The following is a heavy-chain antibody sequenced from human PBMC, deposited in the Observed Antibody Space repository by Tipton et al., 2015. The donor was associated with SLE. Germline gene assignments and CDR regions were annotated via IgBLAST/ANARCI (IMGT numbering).Heavy chain of an antibody. CDR2: ISSDGSST. Sequence: SLRLSCAASGFTFSNYWMHWVRQAPGKGLVWVSRISSDGSSTTYADSVKGRFTISRDNAKNTLYLQMNSLRAEDTAIYYCLSYLELGYWGQGTLVTVSS. CDR1: GFTFSNYW. D-gene: IGHD1-7*01. J-gene: IGHJ4*02. V-gene: IGHV3-74*03. CDR3: LSYLELGY.